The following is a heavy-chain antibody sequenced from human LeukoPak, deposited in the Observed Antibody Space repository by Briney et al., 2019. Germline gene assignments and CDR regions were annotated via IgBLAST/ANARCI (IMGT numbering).Heavy chain of an antibody. V-gene: IGHV1-69*01. CDR3: LVVAMERDFDY. D-gene: IGHD3-22*01. Sequence: GSSVKVSCKASGGTFSSCAISWVRQAPGQGLEWMGGIIPIFGTANYAQKFQGRVTITADESTSTAYMELSSLRSEDTAVYYCLVVAMERDFDYWGQGTLVTVSS. CDR2: IIPIFGTA. CDR1: GGTFSSCA. J-gene: IGHJ4*02.